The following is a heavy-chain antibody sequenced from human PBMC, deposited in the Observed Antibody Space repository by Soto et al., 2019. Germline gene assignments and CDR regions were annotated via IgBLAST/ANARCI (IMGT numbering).Heavy chain of an antibody. CDR1: GFTFSSFG. J-gene: IGHJ6*02. CDR3: AISSSGTHGMDV. V-gene: IGHV3-30*19. D-gene: IGHD3-10*01. CDR2: IYSDGSNK. Sequence: QVQLVESGGGVVQPGRSLRLSCAVSGFTFSSFGMHWVRQAPGKGLEWVATIYSDGSNKYYADSVKGRFTISRDNSKNTLYLQMNSLRVEDTAVYYCAISSSGTHGMDVWGQGTTVTVSS.